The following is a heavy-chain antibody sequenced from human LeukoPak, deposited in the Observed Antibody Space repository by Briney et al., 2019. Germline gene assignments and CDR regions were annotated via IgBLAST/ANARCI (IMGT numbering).Heavy chain of an antibody. D-gene: IGHD3-16*01. CDR3: ARQGGPSLFFDY. J-gene: IGHJ4*02. Sequence: AETLSLTCTVSGGSIRSYYWSWIRQPPGKGLEWIGYIYFSGRTSYNPSLKSRVTISVDTSKNQFSLKLSSVTAADTAVYYCARQGGPSLFFDYWGQGTLVTVFS. CDR2: IYFSGRT. CDR1: GGSIRSYY. V-gene: IGHV4-59*08.